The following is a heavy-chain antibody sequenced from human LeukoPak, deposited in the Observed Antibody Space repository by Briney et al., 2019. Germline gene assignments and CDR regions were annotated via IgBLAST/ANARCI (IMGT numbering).Heavy chain of an antibody. V-gene: IGHV4-59*01. CDR3: ARDKRLYSSSWAAYNWFDP. D-gene: IGHD6-13*01. Sequence: SETLSLTCTVSGGSISSYYWSWIRQPPGKGLEWIGYIYYSGSTNYNPSLKSRVTISVDTSKNQFSLKLRSVTAADTAVYYCARDKRLYSSSWAAYNWFDPWGQGTLVTVSS. J-gene: IGHJ5*02. CDR2: IYYSGST. CDR1: GGSISSYY.